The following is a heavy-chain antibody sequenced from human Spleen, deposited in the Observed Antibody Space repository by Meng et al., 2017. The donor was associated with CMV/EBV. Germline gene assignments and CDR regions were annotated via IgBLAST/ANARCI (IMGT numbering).Heavy chain of an antibody. D-gene: IGHD2/OR15-2a*01. CDR2: MRFDRNNK. Sequence: GESLKISCAASGFTFSSHGMHWVRQAPGKGLEWVAFMRFDRNNKYYADSVKGRFTISRDISKNTLYLQMNRLRSEDTAVYYCAKFYEYWEVTLDYWGQGTLVTVSS. J-gene: IGHJ4*02. V-gene: IGHV3-30*02. CDR1: GFTFSSHG. CDR3: AKFYEYWEVTLDY.